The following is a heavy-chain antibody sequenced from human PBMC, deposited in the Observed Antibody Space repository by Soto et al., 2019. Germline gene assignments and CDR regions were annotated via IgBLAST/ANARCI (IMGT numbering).Heavy chain of an antibody. Sequence: PSETLSRTCAVYGGSCSGYYWSWIRQPPGKGLEWIGEINHIGSTNYNPSLKSRVTISVDTSKNQFSLKLSSVTAADTAVYYCAGTVLRFLEWLPTDVWGQGTTGTVSS. CDR1: GGSCSGYY. CDR3: AGTVLRFLEWLPTDV. V-gene: IGHV4-34*01. D-gene: IGHD3-3*01. CDR2: INHIGST. J-gene: IGHJ6*02.